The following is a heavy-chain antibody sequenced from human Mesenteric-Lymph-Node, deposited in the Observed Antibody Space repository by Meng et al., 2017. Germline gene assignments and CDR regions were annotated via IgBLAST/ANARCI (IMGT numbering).Heavy chain of an antibody. CDR2: IYYSGST. Sequence: HVQRGELGRGLGKLCLTCSTPGNVFGGSISISNYYWSWSRQPPGKGLEWFGHIYYSGSTFYNPSLKRRVILSIDTSKNQFSLNLRSVTAADTAVYYCARVSSGWDYFDYWGQGTLVTVSS. V-gene: IGHV4-30-4*01. CDR3: ARVSSGWDYFDY. J-gene: IGHJ4*02. D-gene: IGHD6-19*01. CDR1: GGSISISNYY.